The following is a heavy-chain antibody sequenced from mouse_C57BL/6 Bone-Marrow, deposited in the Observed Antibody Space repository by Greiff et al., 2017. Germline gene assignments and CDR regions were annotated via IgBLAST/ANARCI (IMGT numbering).Heavy chain of an antibody. V-gene: IGHV1-55*01. CDR2: IYPGSGST. J-gene: IGHJ4*01. Sequence: VQLQQSGAELVKPGASVKMSCKASGYTFTSYWITWVKQRPGQGLEWIGDIYPGSGSTNYNEKFKSKATLTVETSSSTAYMQLSSLTSEDSAVYYCAKEGRRRYAMDYWGQGTSVTVSS. CDR1: GYTFTSYW. CDR3: AKEGRRRYAMDY.